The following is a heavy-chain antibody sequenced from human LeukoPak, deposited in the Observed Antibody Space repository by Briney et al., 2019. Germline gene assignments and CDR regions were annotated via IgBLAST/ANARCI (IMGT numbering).Heavy chain of an antibody. CDR3: TSDNGTYHWTLGY. CDR2: IKSKADNYAT. CDR1: GFTYSGPV. Sequence: PGGSLRLPCAASGFTYSGPVIHWARQAAGKGLYYIGRIKSKADNYATTYAAPVNGRFTISRDDSKNTAYLQMNSVKTEDTAVYYCTSDNGTYHWTLGYWGQGALVTVSS. V-gene: IGHV3-73*01. J-gene: IGHJ4*02. D-gene: IGHD1-1*01.